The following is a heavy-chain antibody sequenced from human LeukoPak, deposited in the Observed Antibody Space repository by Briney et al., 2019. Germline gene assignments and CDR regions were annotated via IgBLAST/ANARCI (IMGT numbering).Heavy chain of an antibody. CDR1: GFTFTNYW. V-gene: IGHV3-7*03. Sequence: GGSLRLSCAASGFTFTNYWMNWVRQAPGKGLEWVASIKQDGSEKYYVDSVKGRLTISRDNSKNTLYLQMNSLRAEDTAVYYCAKGGLTTIHDAFDIWGQGTMVTVSS. CDR2: IKQDGSEK. CDR3: AKGGLTTIHDAFDI. D-gene: IGHD2/OR15-2a*01. J-gene: IGHJ3*02.